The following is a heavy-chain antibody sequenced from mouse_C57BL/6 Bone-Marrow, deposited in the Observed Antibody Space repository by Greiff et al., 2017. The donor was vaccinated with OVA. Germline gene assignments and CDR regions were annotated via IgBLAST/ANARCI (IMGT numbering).Heavy chain of an antibody. Sequence: LQESGPELVRPGASVKISCKAPGYTFPSHRLQWVRQRPGQGLEWIGEFFPGSGSIFYNEKFKGKATLNVDTSFSPAYMQLSRLTSEDSAVYCCARRVYGNLYAMDYWGQGTSVTVSS. D-gene: IGHD2-1*01. CDR3: ARRVYGNLYAMDY. V-gene: IGHV1-56*01. J-gene: IGHJ4*01. CDR2: FFPGSGSI. CDR1: GYTFPSHR.